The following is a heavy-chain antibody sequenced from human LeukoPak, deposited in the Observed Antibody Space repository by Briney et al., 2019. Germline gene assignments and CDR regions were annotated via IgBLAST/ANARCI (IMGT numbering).Heavy chain of an antibody. Sequence: SVKVSCKASGGTFSSYAISWVRQAPGQGLEWMGGIIPIFGTANYAQKFQGRVTITADESTSTAYMELSSLRSEDTAVYYCASCGGSYSFYYFDYWGQGTLVTVSS. J-gene: IGHJ4*02. V-gene: IGHV1-69*01. D-gene: IGHD1-26*01. CDR3: ASCGGSYSFYYFDY. CDR2: IIPIFGTA. CDR1: GGTFSSYA.